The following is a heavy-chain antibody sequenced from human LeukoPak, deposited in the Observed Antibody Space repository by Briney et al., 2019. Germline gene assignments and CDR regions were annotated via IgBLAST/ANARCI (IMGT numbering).Heavy chain of an antibody. CDR3: ASGGYSSSWYNFDY. Sequence: PSETLSLTCAVYGGSFSGYYWSWIRQPPGKGLEWIGEINHSGSTNYNPSLKSRVTISVDTSKHQFSLKLSSVTAADTAVYYCASGGYSSSWYNFDYWGQGTLVTVSS. CDR2: INHSGST. V-gene: IGHV4-34*01. J-gene: IGHJ4*02. CDR1: GGSFSGYY. D-gene: IGHD6-13*01.